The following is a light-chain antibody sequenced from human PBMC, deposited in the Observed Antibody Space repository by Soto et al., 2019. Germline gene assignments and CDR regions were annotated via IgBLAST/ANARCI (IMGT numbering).Light chain of an antibody. CDR3: CSYAGSYTYV. Sequence: QSALTQPRSVSGSPGQSLTISCTGTSSDVGGYNYVSWYQQHPGRAPKVMIYDVSKRPSGVPDRFSGSKSGNTASLTISGLQAEDEADYYCCSYAGSYTYVFGTGTKVTVL. J-gene: IGLJ1*01. CDR1: SSDVGGYNY. CDR2: DVS. V-gene: IGLV2-11*01.